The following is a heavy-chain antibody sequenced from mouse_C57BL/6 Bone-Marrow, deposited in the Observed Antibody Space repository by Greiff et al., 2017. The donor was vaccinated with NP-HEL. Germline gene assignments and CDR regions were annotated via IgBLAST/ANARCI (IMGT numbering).Heavy chain of an antibody. CDR3: AREGYDGDAMDY. J-gene: IGHJ4*01. V-gene: IGHV1-19*01. CDR1: GYTFTDYY. CDR2: INPYNGGT. D-gene: IGHD3-1*01. Sequence: EVQLQQSGPVLVKPGASVKMSCKASGYTFTDYYMNWVKQSHGKSLEWIGVINPYNGGTSYNQKFKGKATLTVDKSSSTAYMELNSLTSEDSAVYYCAREGYDGDAMDYWGQGTSVTVSS.